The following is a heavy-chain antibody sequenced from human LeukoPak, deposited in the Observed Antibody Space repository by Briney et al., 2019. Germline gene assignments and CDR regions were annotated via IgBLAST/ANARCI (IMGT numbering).Heavy chain of an antibody. J-gene: IGHJ4*02. V-gene: IGHV3-23*01. CDR2: VGTDSDT. D-gene: IGHD6-13*01. CDR3: AKKTPGIHPFDS. CDR1: GFTLRTSA. Sequence: GGSLRLSCAASGFTLRTSAFSRVRQSPGRGLEWVSTVGTDSDTYYADSVKGRFTISRDNSKNTVYLQMTGLRADDTAVYYCAKKTPGIHPFDSWGQGTLVTVSP.